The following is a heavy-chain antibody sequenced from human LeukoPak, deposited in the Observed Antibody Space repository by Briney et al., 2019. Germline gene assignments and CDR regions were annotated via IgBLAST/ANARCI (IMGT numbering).Heavy chain of an antibody. V-gene: IGHV4-59*01. Sequence: TSQTLSLTCTVSGGSISSYYWSWIRQPPGKGLEWVGYIYYSGSTNYNPSLKSRVPISVDTSKNQFSLKLSSVNAADPAVYYCARFSYYDFWSGQYYFDYWGQGTLVTVSS. CDR1: GGSISSYY. D-gene: IGHD3-3*01. CDR2: IYYSGST. CDR3: ARFSYYDFWSGQYYFDY. J-gene: IGHJ4*02.